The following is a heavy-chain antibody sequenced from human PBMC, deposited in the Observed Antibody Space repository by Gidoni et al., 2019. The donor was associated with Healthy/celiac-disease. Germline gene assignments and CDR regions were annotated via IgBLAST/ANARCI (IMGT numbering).Heavy chain of an antibody. CDR1: GGSFSGYY. D-gene: IGHD6-13*01. CDR2: INHSGST. V-gene: IGHV4-34*01. Sequence: QVQLQQWGAGLLKPSETLSLTCAVYGGSFSGYYWSWIRQPPGKGLEWIGEINHSGSTNSNPSLKSRVTISVDTSKNQFSLKLSSVTAADTAVYYCARGHSSSWYPGYYGMDVWGQGTTVTVSS. J-gene: IGHJ6*02. CDR3: ARGHSSSWYPGYYGMDV.